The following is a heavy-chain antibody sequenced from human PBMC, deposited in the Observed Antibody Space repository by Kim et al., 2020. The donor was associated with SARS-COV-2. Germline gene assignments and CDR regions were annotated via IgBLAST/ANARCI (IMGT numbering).Heavy chain of an antibody. Sequence: SETLSLTCAVYGGSFSGYYWSWIRQPPGKGLEWIGEINHSGSTNYNPSLKSRVTISVYTSKNQFSLKLSSVTAADTAVYYCARRSGFGELLFNWFDPWGQGTLVTVSS. D-gene: IGHD3-10*01. J-gene: IGHJ5*02. CDR3: ARRSGFGELLFNWFDP. V-gene: IGHV4-34*01. CDR2: INHSGST. CDR1: GGSFSGYY.